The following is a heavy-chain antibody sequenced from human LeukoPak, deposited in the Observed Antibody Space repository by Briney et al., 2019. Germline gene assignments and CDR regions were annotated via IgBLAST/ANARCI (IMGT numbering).Heavy chain of an antibody. CDR2: ISTSSIYI. D-gene: IGHD6-19*01. CDR3: AKGPAGTHNWFDP. J-gene: IGHJ5*02. V-gene: IGHV3-21*04. Sequence: GGSLRLSCAASGFTFSTYTMNWVRQAPGKGLEWVSSISTSSIYIYYADSVKGRFTISRDNSKNTLYLQMNSLRAEDTAVYYCAKGPAGTHNWFDPWGQGTLVTVSS. CDR1: GFTFSTYT.